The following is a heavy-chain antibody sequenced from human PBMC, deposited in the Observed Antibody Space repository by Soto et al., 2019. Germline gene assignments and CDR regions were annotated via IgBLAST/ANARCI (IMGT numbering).Heavy chain of an antibody. CDR2: IHHSGST. V-gene: IGHV4-39*01. CDR3: ARRFGSGSYADY. D-gene: IGHD3-10*01. J-gene: IGHJ4*02. Sequence: QLQLQESGTGLVKPSETLSLICTVSGGSLSSTNYFCDWIRQPPGKGLEWVGTIHHSGSTYYNPSLKSLVTISVDTSNNQFSLKITSVTAADTAVYYCARRFGSGSYADYCGQGTLVTVSS. CDR1: GGSLSSTNYF.